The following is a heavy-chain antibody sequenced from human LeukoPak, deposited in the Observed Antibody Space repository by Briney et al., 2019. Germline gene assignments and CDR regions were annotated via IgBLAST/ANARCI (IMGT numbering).Heavy chain of an antibody. CDR3: ARETSGYCDGGTCYSFHYFDH. CDR1: GFSVGSYA. CDR2: ISDSYGPT. D-gene: IGHD2-15*01. V-gene: IGHV3-23*01. Sequence: GGSLRLSCAASGFSVGSYAMSWVRQAPGKGLQWVSHISDSYGPTYPSDSVKGRFTISRDNPKNMLYLQMNILRAEETAIYYCARETSGYCDGGTCYSFHYFDHWGQGVLVTVSS. J-gene: IGHJ4*02.